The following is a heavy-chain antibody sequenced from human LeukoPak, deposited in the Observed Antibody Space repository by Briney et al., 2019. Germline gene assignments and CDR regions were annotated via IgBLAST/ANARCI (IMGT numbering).Heavy chain of an antibody. CDR3: AANSADYNTLGSSYKV. D-gene: IGHD3-10*01. Sequence: SETLSLTCAVYGGSFSDSYWSWIRQPPGKGLEWIGEINHGGSTKFNPSLKSRVTISLDTSRNQFSLKLSSVTAADTAVYYCAANSADYNTLGSSYKVWGQGTLVTVSS. CDR2: INHGGST. CDR1: GGSFSDSY. V-gene: IGHV4-34*01. J-gene: IGHJ4*02.